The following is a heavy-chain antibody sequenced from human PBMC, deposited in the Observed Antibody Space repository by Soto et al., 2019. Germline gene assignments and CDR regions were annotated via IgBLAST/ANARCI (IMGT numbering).Heavy chain of an antibody. V-gene: IGHV3-30*18. Sequence: QVQLVESGGGVVQPGKSLRLSCAASGFIFSNYGMHWVRQAPGKGLEWVALISFDGKNRNYADSVKGRFTIYRDNPKNTLYLEMNSLRPEDTAFYYCAKRGGVVGGSEHPFFEYWGQETLVTVSS. D-gene: IGHD2-15*01. CDR1: GFIFSNYG. CDR3: AKRGGVVGGSEHPFFEY. CDR2: ISFDGKNR. J-gene: IGHJ4*02.